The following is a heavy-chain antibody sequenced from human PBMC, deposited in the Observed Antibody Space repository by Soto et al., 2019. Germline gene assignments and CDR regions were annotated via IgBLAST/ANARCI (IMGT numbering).Heavy chain of an antibody. V-gene: IGHV3-53*01. CDR2: IYSGGST. CDR3: ERALLGDFWSGYYWGGMEV. CDR1: VFTVISNY. Sequence: VVSLILSCSSSVFTVISNYMSLFLQAPVNWLEWVSVIYSGGSTYYADSVKGRFTISRDNSKNTLYLQMNSLRAEDTAVYYCERALLGDFWSGYYWGGMEVWGKGNTVNVSS. D-gene: IGHD3-3*01. J-gene: IGHJ6*04.